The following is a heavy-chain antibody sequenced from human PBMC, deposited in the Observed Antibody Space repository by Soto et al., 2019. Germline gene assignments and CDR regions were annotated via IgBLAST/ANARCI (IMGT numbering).Heavy chain of an antibody. Sequence: TSETLSLTCAVSGGSISSSNWWSWVRQPPGKGLEWIGEIYHSGSTNYNPSLKSRVTISVDKSKNQFSLKLSSVTAADTAVYYCARDGGEIAVDGLEYYYGMDVWGQGTTVT. J-gene: IGHJ6*02. V-gene: IGHV4-4*02. CDR2: IYHSGST. D-gene: IGHD6-19*01. CDR3: ARDGGEIAVDGLEYYYGMDV. CDR1: GGSISSSNW.